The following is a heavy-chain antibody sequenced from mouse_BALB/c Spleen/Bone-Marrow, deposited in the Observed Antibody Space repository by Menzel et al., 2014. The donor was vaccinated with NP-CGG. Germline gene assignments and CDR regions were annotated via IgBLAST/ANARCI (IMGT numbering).Heavy chain of an antibody. V-gene: IGHV1-7*01. CDR2: INPSTGYT. J-gene: IGHJ3*01. D-gene: IGHD2-2*01. Sequence: VQLVESGAELAKPGASVKMSCKASGYTFTSYWMHWAKQRPGQGLEWIGYINPSTGYTEYNQKFKDKATLTADKSSSTAYMQLSSLTSEDSAVYYCARSRDGYDSFAYWGQGTLVTVSA. CDR3: ARSRDGYDSFAY. CDR1: GYTFTSYW.